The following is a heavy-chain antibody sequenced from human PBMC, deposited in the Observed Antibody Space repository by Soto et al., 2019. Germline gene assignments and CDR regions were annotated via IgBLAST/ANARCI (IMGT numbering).Heavy chain of an antibody. CDR2: IKSKTDGGTT. D-gene: IGHD2-15*01. J-gene: IGHJ4*02. CDR1: GFTFSNAW. CDR3: NTDQGGYCSGGSCYSGNFPFDY. V-gene: IGHV3-15*07. Sequence: GGSLRLSCAASGFTFSNAWMNWVRQAPGKGLEWVGRIKSKTDGGTTDYAAPVKGRLTISRDDSNNTLYLQMNSLKTEDTAVYYCNTDQGGYCSGGSCYSGNFPFDYWGQGTLVTVSS.